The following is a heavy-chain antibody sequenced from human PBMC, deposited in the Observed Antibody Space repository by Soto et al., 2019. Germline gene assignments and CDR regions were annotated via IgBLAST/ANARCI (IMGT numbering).Heavy chain of an antibody. Sequence: ASVKVSCKASGYTFTGYYMHWVRQAPGQGLERMGWINPNSGGTNYAQKFQGWVTMTRDTSISTAYMELSRLRSDDTAVYYCASSSVYCSGGSCYSGAFHIWGQGTMVTVSS. CDR2: INPNSGGT. CDR3: ASSSVYCSGGSCYSGAFHI. J-gene: IGHJ3*02. V-gene: IGHV1-2*04. CDR1: GYTFTGYY. D-gene: IGHD2-15*01.